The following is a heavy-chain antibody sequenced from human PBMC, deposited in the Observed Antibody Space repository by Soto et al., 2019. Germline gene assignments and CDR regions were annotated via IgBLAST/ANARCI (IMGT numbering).Heavy chain of an antibody. CDR3: ARALFRRVAGFDP. CDR2: IYYSGST. D-gene: IGHD3-10*01. Sequence: RIMKPKKEGLELIGYIYYSGSTNYNHSLKSRVTISVDTSKTPFSLKLRSVTAADTAVYYCARALFRRVAGFDPWGQGTLVTVSS. V-gene: IGHV4-59*01. J-gene: IGHJ5*02.